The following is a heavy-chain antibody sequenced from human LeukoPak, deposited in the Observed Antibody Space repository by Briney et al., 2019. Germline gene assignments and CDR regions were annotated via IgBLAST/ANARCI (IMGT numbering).Heavy chain of an antibody. J-gene: IGHJ4*02. CDR1: GFIVSNNF. Sequence: GGSLRLSCAASGFIVSNNFMSWVRQAPGKGLEWVSVLYSAGSTFYVDSVKGRFTISSDNSKNMLFLQMNSLRVEDTAIYYCAGSPWDGIRGVGLDYLDYWGRGTLVTVSS. CDR3: AGSPWDGIRGVGLDYLDY. V-gene: IGHV3-53*01. D-gene: IGHD1-26*01. CDR2: LYSAGST.